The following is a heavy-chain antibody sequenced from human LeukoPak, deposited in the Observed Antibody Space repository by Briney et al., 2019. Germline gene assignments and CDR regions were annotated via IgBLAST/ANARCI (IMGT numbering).Heavy chain of an antibody. J-gene: IGHJ4*02. D-gene: IGHD3-3*01. CDR3: VRGTPRITIFGAWVC. CDR2: IKCDGSEK. Sequence: GGSLRLSCAASGFTFSSSWMHWVCQAPEKGLEWVADIKCDGSEKYYVDAVKGRLTISRDNAKNSLYLQVNSLRAEDMTVYYCVRGTPRITIFGAWVCWGQGTLVIVSS. CDR1: GFTFSSSW. V-gene: IGHV3-52*01.